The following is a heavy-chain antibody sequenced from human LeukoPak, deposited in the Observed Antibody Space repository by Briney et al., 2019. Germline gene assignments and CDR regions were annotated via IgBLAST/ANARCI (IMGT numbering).Heavy chain of an antibody. CDR1: GFTFSSYW. D-gene: IGHD1-14*01. Sequence: GGSLRLSCAASGFTFSSYWMTWVRHAPGKGLGWVANIKHDGSEKYYVDSVKGRFTISRDNAKNSLLLQMNSLRVEDTAVYHCVRDTTSNWFDPWGQGTLVTVSS. CDR2: IKHDGSEK. V-gene: IGHV3-7*04. J-gene: IGHJ5*02. CDR3: VRDTTSNWFDP.